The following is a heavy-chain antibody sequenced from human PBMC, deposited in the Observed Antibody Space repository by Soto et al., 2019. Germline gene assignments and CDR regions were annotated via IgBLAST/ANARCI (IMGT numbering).Heavy chain of an antibody. Sequence: LRLSCAASGFTFSAYGMHWVRQAPGKGLEWVAVMLSDGSNKYYADSVKGRLTISRDNSKNTLYLQMNSLRAEDTAVYYCAKGSGDDSGLFDYWGQGTLVTVSS. CDR3: AKGSGDDSGLFDY. V-gene: IGHV3-30*18. CDR2: MLSDGSNK. CDR1: GFTFSAYG. D-gene: IGHD5-12*01. J-gene: IGHJ4*02.